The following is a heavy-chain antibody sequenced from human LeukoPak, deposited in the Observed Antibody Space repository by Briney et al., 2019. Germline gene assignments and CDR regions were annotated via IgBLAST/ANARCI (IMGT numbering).Heavy chain of an antibody. Sequence: GGSLRPSCAASGFTFNTYGMSWVRQAPGKGLEWVSYISSSGSTIYYADSVKGRFTISRDNAKNSLYLQMNSLRAEDTAVYYCARAYGDLDYWGQGTLVTVSS. V-gene: IGHV3-48*04. J-gene: IGHJ4*02. CDR2: ISSSGSTI. CDR1: GFTFNTYG. D-gene: IGHD4-17*01. CDR3: ARAYGDLDY.